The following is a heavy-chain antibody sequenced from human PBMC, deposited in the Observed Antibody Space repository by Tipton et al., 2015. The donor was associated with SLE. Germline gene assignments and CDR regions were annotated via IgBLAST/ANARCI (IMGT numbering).Heavy chain of an antibody. J-gene: IGHJ5*02. CDR2: VYHTGNT. CDR3: ARRDGYSSIWNWFDP. V-gene: IGHV4-39*07. Sequence: TLSLTCTVSGGSISSTTYYWGWVRQPPGKGLEWIGTVYHTGNTYYNPSLKSRVTMSVDTSKNQFSLKLNSVTAADTAVYYCARRDGYSSIWNWFDPWGQGTLVTVSS. D-gene: IGHD6-13*01. CDR1: GGSISSTTYY.